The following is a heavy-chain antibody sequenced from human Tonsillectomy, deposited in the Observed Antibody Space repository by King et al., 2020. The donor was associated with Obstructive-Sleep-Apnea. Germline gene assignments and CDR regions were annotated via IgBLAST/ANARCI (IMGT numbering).Heavy chain of an antibody. CDR2: ISYDGSNK. J-gene: IGHJ4*02. V-gene: IGHV3-30*04. Sequence: VQLVESGGGVVQPGRSLRLSCAASGFTFSSYAMHWVLQAPGKGLEWVALISYDGSNKFYTGPVKGRLTNSRDTPKNTLYLQMNSLRAEDTATYFCARESAEGAVDYWGQGTLVTVSS. CDR1: GFTFSSYA. D-gene: IGHD2-15*01. CDR3: ARESAEGAVDY.